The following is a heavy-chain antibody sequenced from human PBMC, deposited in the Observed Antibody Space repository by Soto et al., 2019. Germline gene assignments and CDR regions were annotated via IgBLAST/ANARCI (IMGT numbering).Heavy chain of an antibody. Sequence: ASVKVSCKASGGTFSSYAISWVRQAPGQGLEWMGGIIPIFGTANYAQKFQGRVTITADESTSTAYMELSSLRSEDTAVYYCARDRRLGAPSGSYPVDYGMDVWGQGTTVTVSS. J-gene: IGHJ6*02. CDR3: ARDRRLGAPSGSYPVDYGMDV. V-gene: IGHV1-69*13. CDR1: GGTFSSYA. CDR2: IIPIFGTA. D-gene: IGHD3-10*01.